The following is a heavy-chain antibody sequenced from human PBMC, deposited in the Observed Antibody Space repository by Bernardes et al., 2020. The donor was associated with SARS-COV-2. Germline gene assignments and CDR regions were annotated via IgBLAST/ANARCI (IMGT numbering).Heavy chain of an antibody. CDR2: INTNTENP. Sequence: ASVKVSCKASGYTFTSYAISWVRQAPGQRLEWMGWINTNTENPMYAQGFTGRFAFSLDTSVSTAYLQINSLKADDTAVFYCARVFLTGMYSISGRFDPWGQGTLVTVS. D-gene: IGHD3-3*02. CDR1: GYTFTSYA. CDR3: ARVFLTGMYSISGRFDP. J-gene: IGHJ5*02. V-gene: IGHV7-4-1*02.